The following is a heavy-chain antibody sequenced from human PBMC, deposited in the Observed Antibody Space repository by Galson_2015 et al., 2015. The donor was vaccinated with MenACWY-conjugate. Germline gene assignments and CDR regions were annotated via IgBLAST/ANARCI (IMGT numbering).Heavy chain of an antibody. J-gene: IGHJ3*02. CDR1: GGTFSSYA. CDR3: ASFLEWLNFDI. Sequence: SVKVSCKASGGTFSSYAISWVRQAPGQGLEWMGGIIPIFGTANYAQKFQGRVTITADESTSTAYMELSGLRSEDTAVYYCASFLEWLNFDIWGQGTMVTVSS. D-gene: IGHD3-3*01. CDR2: IIPIFGTA. V-gene: IGHV1-69*13.